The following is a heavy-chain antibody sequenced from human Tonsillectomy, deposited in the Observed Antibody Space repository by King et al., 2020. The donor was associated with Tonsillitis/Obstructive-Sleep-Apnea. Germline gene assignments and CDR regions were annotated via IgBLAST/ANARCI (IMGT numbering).Heavy chain of an antibody. V-gene: IGHV4-61*01. Sequence: VQLQESGPGLVKPSETLSLTCTVSGGSVSSGCYYWSWIRQPPGKGLEWIGYIYYIWSPNYNPSLKSPVTISVDTSKNQFSLKLSSVTAADTAVYYCARDGGITIFGVVIPYYFDYWGQGTLVTVSS. CDR2: IYYIWSP. D-gene: IGHD3-3*01. CDR1: GGSVSSGCYY. J-gene: IGHJ4*02. CDR3: ARDGGITIFGVVIPYYFDY.